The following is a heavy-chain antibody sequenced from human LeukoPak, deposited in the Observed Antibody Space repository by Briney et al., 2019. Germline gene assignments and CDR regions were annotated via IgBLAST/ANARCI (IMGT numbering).Heavy chain of an antibody. CDR2: INPNSGGT. CDR1: GYTFTGYY. Sequence: RASVNVSCKASGYTFTGYYMYWVRQAPGQGLEWMGRINPNSGGTNYAQKFQGRVTMTRDTSISTAYMELSRLRSDDTAVYYCAKDVEGGFDYWGQGTLVTASS. D-gene: IGHD3-16*01. CDR3: AKDVEGGFDY. J-gene: IGHJ4*02. V-gene: IGHV1-2*06.